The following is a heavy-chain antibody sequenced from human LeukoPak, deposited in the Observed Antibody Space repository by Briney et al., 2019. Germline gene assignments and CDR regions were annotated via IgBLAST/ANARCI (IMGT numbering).Heavy chain of an antibody. CDR3: ARLGEAVAGSGKWYFDL. CDR1: GASISSSY. CDR2: IYYTGDT. V-gene: IGHV4-59*08. D-gene: IGHD6-19*01. J-gene: IGHJ2*01. Sequence: SETLSLTCTLSGASISSSYWSWFRQPPGKRLEWIGYIYYTGDTNYNPSLESRVTISVDTSKTQFSLKLRSVTAEDTAVYYCARLGEAVAGSGKWYFDLWGRGTLVTVSS.